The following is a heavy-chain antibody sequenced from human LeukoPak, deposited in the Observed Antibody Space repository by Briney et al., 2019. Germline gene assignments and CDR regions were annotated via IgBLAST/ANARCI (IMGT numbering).Heavy chain of an antibody. Sequence: PGGSLRLSCAASGFTFSSYAMTWVRQAPGTGLEWVSSIGGHVHSTYYADSVIGRFTISRDDPKNTLYLQMNSLRANDTAIYYCANHRTPDRYHWNYFDYWGQGTLVTVSS. CDR1: GFTFSSYA. D-gene: IGHD1-20*01. CDR2: IGGHVHST. J-gene: IGHJ4*02. V-gene: IGHV3-23*01. CDR3: ANHRTPDRYHWNYFDY.